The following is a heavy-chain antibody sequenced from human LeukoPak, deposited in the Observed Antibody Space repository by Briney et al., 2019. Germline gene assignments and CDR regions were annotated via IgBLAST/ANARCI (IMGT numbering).Heavy chain of an antibody. CDR3: ARAYSGYNPFDY. CDR2: IYYSGST. J-gene: IGHJ4*02. V-gene: IGHV4-31*03. D-gene: IGHD5-12*01. Sequence: SETLSLTCTVPGGSISSGGYYWSWVRQHPGKGLEWIGYIYYSGSTYYNPSLKSRVTISVDTSKNQFSLKLSSVTAADTAVYYCARAYSGYNPFDYRGQGTLVTVSS. CDR1: GGSISSGGYY.